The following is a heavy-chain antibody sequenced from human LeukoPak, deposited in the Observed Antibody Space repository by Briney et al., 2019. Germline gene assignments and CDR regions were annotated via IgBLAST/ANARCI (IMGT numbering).Heavy chain of an antibody. CDR1: GYTLIAYY. J-gene: IGHJ4*02. D-gene: IGHD6-25*01. V-gene: IGHV1-2*02. Sequence: AALKVSREPSGYTLIAYYLHAVRPAPRQGGERMGLINPNSGVTSSAQRFQGRVTMTRDTSISTAYMELSRLRSDDTAVYYCAILTAAINYFDSWGQGTLVTVSS. CDR3: AILTAAINYFDS. CDR2: INPNSGVT.